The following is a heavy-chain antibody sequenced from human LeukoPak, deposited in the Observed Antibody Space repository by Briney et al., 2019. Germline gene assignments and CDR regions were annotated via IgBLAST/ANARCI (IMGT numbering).Heavy chain of an antibody. J-gene: IGHJ3*02. CDR3: ATDLGYMVVAATPRFNAFDI. V-gene: IGHV1-69*04. CDR2: IIPILGIA. CDR1: GGTFSSYA. D-gene: IGHD2-15*01. Sequence: ASVKVSCKASGGTFSSYAISWVRQAPGQGLEWMGRIIPILGIANYAQKFQGRVTITADRSTSTAYMELSSLRSEDTAVYYCATDLGYMVVAATPRFNAFDIWGQGTMVTVSS.